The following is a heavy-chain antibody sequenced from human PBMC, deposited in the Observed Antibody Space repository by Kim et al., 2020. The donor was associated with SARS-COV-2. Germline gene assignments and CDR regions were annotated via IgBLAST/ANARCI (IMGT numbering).Heavy chain of an antibody. CDR3: ARAFDGSGSYLADYYYYYGMDV. D-gene: IGHD3-10*01. CDR1: GYSCTSYW. V-gene: IGHV5-51*01. Sequence: GESLKISCKGSGYSCTSYWIGWVRQMPGKGLEWMGIIYPGDSDTRYSPSFQGQVTISADKSISTAYLQWSSLKASDTAMYYCARAFDGSGSYLADYYYYYGMDVWGQGTTVTVSS. J-gene: IGHJ6*02. CDR2: IYPGDSDT.